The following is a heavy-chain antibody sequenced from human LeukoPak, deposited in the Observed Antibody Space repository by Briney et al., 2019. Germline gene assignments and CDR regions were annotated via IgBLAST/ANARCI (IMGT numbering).Heavy chain of an antibody. CDR2: IYYSGST. J-gene: IGHJ4*02. V-gene: IGHV4-59*01. Sequence: SETLSLTCTVSGGSISSYYWSWIRQPPGKGLEWIGDIYYSGSTNYNPSLKSRGTISVDTSKTKFSLKLSSVTAADTAVYYCARGGSTTYTYSSPPIGFDYWGQGTLVTVSS. CDR1: GGSISSYY. CDR3: ARGGSTTYTYSSPPIGFDY. D-gene: IGHD6-19*01.